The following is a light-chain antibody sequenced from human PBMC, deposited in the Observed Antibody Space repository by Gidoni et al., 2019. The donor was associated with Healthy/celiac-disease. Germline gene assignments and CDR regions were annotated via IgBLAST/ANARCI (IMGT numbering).Light chain of an antibody. Sequence: VMTQSPATLSVSPGTSATLSGRASQSVSSNLAWYQQKAGQAPRLLIYGASTRATGITSRFSGRGSGTAFTLPLRRLPSADFAVSSCPPCSPSPLPFGGGTQLVLK. V-gene: IGKV3-15*01. CDR2: GAS. CDR3: PPCSPSPLP. J-gene: IGKJ4*01. CDR1: QSVSSN.